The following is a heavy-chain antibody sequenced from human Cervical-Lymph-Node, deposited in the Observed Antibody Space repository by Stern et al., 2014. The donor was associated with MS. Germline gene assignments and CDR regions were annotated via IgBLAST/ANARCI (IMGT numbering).Heavy chain of an antibody. V-gene: IGHV1-69*01. CDR1: GGTFSSYG. CDR2: IIPIFGTA. D-gene: IGHD3-22*01. J-gene: IGHJ4*02. CDR3: VREFNYDTSGYYFYY. Sequence: QLVQSGAEVKKPGSSVKVSCKASGGTFSSYGISWVRQAPGQGLEWIGGIIPIFGTANYAQKFQGRVTITADESTTTAYMELSSLRSEDTAVYYCVREFNYDTSGYYFYYWGQGTLVTVSS.